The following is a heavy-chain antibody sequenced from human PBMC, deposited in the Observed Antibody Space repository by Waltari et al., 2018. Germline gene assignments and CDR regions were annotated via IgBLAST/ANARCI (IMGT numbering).Heavy chain of an antibody. CDR3: AREEATSGGSSYFDY. CDR1: AGTFSSYP. CDR2: IIPIFGTA. D-gene: IGHD2-15*01. V-gene: IGHV1-69*01. Sequence: QVQLVQSGAEVKKLGSSVKVSCKASAGTFSSYPISCVRQAPGQGLEWMGGIIPIFGTANYAQKFQGRVTITADESTSTAYMELSSLRSEDTAVYYCAREEATSGGSSYFDYWGQGTLVTVSS. J-gene: IGHJ4*02.